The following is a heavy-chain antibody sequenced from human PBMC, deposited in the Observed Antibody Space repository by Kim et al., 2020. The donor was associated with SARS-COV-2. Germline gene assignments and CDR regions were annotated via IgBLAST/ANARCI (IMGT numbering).Heavy chain of an antibody. J-gene: IGHJ4*02. V-gene: IGHV1-69*13. CDR2: IIPIFGTA. D-gene: IGHD4-17*01. CDR1: GGTFSSYA. Sequence: SVKVSCKASGGTFSSYAISWVRQAPGQGLEWMGGIIPIFGTANYAQKFQGRVTITADESTSTAYMELSSLRSEDTAVYYCARDNSYDYGDHFLKYWGQGTLVTVSS. CDR3: ARDNSYDYGDHFLKY.